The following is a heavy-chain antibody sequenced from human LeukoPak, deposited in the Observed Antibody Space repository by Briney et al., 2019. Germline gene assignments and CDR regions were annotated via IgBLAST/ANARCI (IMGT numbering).Heavy chain of an antibody. J-gene: IGHJ5*02. D-gene: IGHD3-22*01. CDR2: IDRAGTSI. V-gene: IGHV3-48*03. CDR1: GFTFSRYN. CDR3: ELDSYDFGHSDIWFDT. Sequence: GGSLRLSCTGSGFTFSRYNMNWVRQAPGRGLEWLSYIDRAGTSIYYADSVKGRFTIARDNAKNSLYLQMHSLSVEDTAVYYCELDSYDFGHSDIWFDTWGQGTLVTVSS.